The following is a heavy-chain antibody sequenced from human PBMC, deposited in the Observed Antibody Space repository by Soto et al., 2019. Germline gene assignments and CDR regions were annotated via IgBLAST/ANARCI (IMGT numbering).Heavy chain of an antibody. J-gene: IGHJ6*02. Sequence: LSLTFAVSGXSISSGNYWAWIRQPPGRGLEWTGSLYHIGSTHYNTSLKSRVTISVDTSKNHFSLELSSVTAADTAIYYCRSSTSCYDESCVDVWGQGTMVTVSS. CDR3: RSSTSCYDESCVDV. V-gene: IGHV4-38-2*01. D-gene: IGHD2-2*01. CDR1: GXSISSGNY. CDR2: LYHIGST.